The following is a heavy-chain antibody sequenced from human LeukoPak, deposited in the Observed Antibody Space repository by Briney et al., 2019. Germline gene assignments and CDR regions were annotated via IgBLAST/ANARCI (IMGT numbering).Heavy chain of an antibody. J-gene: IGHJ6*02. CDR3: AKYDSSGYFSGMDV. V-gene: IGHV3-23*01. D-gene: IGHD3-22*01. CDR2: ISGSGGST. CDR1: GFTFSSNT. Sequence: GGSLRLSCAASGFTFSSNTMSWVRQAPGKGLEWVSAISGSGGSTYYADSVKGRFTISRDNSKNTLYLQMNSLRAEDTAVYYCAKYDSSGYFSGMDVWGQGTTVTVSS.